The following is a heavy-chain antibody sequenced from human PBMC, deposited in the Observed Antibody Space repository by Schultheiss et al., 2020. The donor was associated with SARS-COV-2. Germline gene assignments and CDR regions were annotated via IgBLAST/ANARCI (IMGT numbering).Heavy chain of an antibody. J-gene: IGHJ3*02. CDR2: IRSKANSYAT. CDR3: TRPHLAPDAFDI. CDR1: GFTFSSYG. Sequence: GGSLRLSCAASGFTFSSYGMHWVRQASGKGLEWVGRIRSKANSYATAYAASVKGRFTISRDDSKNTAYLQMNSLKTEDTAVYYCTRPHLAPDAFDIWGQGTMVTVSS. V-gene: IGHV3-73*01.